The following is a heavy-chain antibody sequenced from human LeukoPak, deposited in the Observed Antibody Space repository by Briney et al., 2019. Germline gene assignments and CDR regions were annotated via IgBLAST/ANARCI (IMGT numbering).Heavy chain of an antibody. CDR1: GYSIRSGDY. J-gene: IGHJ4*02. D-gene: IGHD4-17*01. Sequence: SETLSLTCAVSGYSIRSGDYWGWIRQSAGKGLEWIGSIYHSGSTHYNPSLKSRVTISVDTSKNQFSLMLSSVTAADTAVYYCARNRSVTTTPGFDHWGQGTLVTVSS. CDR2: IYHSGST. CDR3: ARNRSVTTTPGFDH. V-gene: IGHV4-38-2*01.